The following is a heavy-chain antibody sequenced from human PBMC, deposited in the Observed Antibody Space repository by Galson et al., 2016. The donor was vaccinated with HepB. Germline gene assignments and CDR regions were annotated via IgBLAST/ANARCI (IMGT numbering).Heavy chain of an antibody. CDR3: ARQRRNYGMDV. J-gene: IGHJ6*02. V-gene: IGHV5-51*01. CDR2: IYAGDSET. CDR1: GFSFATHW. Sequence: QSGAEVKKPGESLKISCKTSGFSFATHWIAWVRQMPGKGLEWMGIIYAGDSETRYSPPFQGQVTISVDKSTAVAYLQWNSLKASDSAMYYCARQRRNYGMDVWGQRTTVTVSS. D-gene: IGHD1-1*01.